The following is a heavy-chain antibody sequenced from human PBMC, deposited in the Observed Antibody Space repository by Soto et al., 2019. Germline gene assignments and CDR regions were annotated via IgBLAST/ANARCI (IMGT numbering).Heavy chain of an antibody. J-gene: IGHJ4*02. Sequence: GGSRSLSCAASGFTLSDYYMSWIRQASGKGLEGVLYISSSGSTIYYADSVKGRVTISRDNAKNSLYLQMNSLRAEDTAVYYCPRDHIGATHFAYWGQGTLVPLSS. D-gene: IGHD5-12*01. CDR1: GFTLSDYY. V-gene: IGHV3-11*01. CDR2: ISSSGSTI. CDR3: PRDHIGATHFAY.